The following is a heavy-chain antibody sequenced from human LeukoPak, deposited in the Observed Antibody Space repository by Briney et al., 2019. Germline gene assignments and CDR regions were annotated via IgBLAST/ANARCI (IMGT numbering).Heavy chain of an antibody. V-gene: IGHV4-30-2*01. J-gene: IGHJ4*02. D-gene: IGHD3-10*01. CDR2: IYHSGST. CDR3: ARDSRLIYGSGSYYSY. Sequence: SETLSLTCTVSGGSISSGGYYWSWIRQPPGKGLEWIVYIYHSGSTYYNPSLKSRVTISVDRSKNQFSLKLSSVTAADTAVYYCARDSRLIYGSGSYYSYWGQGTLVTVSS. CDR1: GGSISSGGYY.